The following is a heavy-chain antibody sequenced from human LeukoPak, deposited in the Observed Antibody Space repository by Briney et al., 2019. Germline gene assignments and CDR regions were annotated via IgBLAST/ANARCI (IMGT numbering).Heavy chain of an antibody. Sequence: SETLSLTCAVYGGSFSGYYWSWIRQPPGKGLEWIGEINHSGSTNYNPSLKSRVTISVDTSKNQFSLKLSSVTAADTAVYYCARLGYSSGWTGAYSYYYYMDVWGKGTTVTISS. CDR1: GGSFSGYY. CDR2: INHSGST. CDR3: ARLGYSSGWTGAYSYYYYMDV. J-gene: IGHJ6*03. V-gene: IGHV4-34*01. D-gene: IGHD6-19*01.